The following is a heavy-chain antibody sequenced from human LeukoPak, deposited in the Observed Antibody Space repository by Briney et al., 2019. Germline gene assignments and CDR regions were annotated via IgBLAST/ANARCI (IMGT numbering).Heavy chain of an antibody. CDR2: INHSGST. CDR3: ASGQYYDLWSGYYVD. V-gene: IGHV4-34*01. CDR1: GGSFSGLY. J-gene: IGHJ4*02. Sequence: SETLSLTCAVYGGSFSGLYWSWIRQPPGKGLEWIGEINHSGSTNYNPSLESRVTISVDTSKNHFSLKLSSVTAADTAVYYCASGQYYDLWSGYYVDWGQGTLVTVS. D-gene: IGHD3-3*01.